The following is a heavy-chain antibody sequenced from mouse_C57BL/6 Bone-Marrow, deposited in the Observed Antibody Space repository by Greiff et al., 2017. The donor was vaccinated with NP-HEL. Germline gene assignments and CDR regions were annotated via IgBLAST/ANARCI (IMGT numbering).Heavy chain of an antibody. CDR2: ISYDGSN. V-gene: IGHV3-6*01. J-gene: IGHJ1*03. D-gene: IGHD1-1*01. Sequence: EVQLQESGPGLVKPSQSLSLTCSVTGYSITSGYYWNWIRQFPGNKLEWMGYISYDGSNNYNPSLKNPISITRDTSKNQFFLKLNSVTTEDTATYYCASPPRSRYWYFDVWGTGTTVTVSS. CDR1: GYSITSGYY. CDR3: ASPPRSRYWYFDV.